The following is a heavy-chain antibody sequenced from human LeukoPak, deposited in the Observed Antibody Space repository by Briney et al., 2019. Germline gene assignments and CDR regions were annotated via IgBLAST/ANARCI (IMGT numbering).Heavy chain of an antibody. CDR3: ARDNSVGDNAWWFDP. CDR1: GYTFTSYY. CDR2: INPSGGST. V-gene: IGHV1-46*01. J-gene: IGHJ5*02. Sequence: ASVKVSCKASGYTFTSYYMHWVRQAPGQGLEWMGIINPSGGSTSYAQKFQGRVTMTRDMSTSTDYMELSSLRSEDTAVYYCARDNSVGDNAWWFDPWGQGTLVTVSS. D-gene: IGHD1-26*01.